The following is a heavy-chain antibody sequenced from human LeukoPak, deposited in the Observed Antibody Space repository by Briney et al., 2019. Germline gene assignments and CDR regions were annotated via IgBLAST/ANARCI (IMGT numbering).Heavy chain of an antibody. V-gene: IGHV3-23*01. CDR1: GFTFSSTT. D-gene: IGHD6-13*01. CDR2: ITAIDGRT. J-gene: IGHJ4*02. CDR3: TKDRRGPAAGTWSFDS. Sequence: GGSLRLSCVASGFTFSSTTMGWVRQAPGRGLEWVSSITAIDGRTYYADSVRGRFTISRDNSKNTVYLQLNSLRAGDTAIYYCTKDRRGPAAGTWSFDSWGQGTLVTVSS.